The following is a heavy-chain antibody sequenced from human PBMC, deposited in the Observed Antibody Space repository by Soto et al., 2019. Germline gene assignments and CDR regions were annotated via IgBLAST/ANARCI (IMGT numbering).Heavy chain of an antibody. CDR1: GFTVSSNY. CDR3: ARGTYNCDFWSGYRDYYGMDV. V-gene: IGHV3-53*01. D-gene: IGHD3-3*01. Sequence: GGSLRLSCAASGFTVSSNYMSWVRQAPGKGLEWVSVIYSGGSTYYADSVKGRFTISRDNSKNTLYLQMNSLRAEDTAVYYCARGTYNCDFWSGYRDYYGMDVWGQGTTVTVSS. CDR2: IYSGGST. J-gene: IGHJ6*02.